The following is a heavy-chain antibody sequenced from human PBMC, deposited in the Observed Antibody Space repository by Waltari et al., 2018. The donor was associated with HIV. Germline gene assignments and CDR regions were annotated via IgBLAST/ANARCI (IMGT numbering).Heavy chain of an antibody. V-gene: IGHV4-59*01. CDR2: IYYSGST. Sequence: QVQLQESGPGLVKPSETLSLTCTVSGGSISSYYWSWIRQPPGKGLEWIGYIYYSGSTNYNPSLNRRVTISVDTSKNQFSLKLSSVTAADTAVYYCARLRFGAVAGTGPFDYWGQGTLVTVSS. D-gene: IGHD6-19*01. CDR3: ARLRFGAVAGTGPFDY. CDR1: GGSISSYY. J-gene: IGHJ4*02.